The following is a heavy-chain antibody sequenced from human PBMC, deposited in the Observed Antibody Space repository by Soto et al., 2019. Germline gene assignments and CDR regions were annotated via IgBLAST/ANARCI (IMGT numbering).Heavy chain of an antibody. J-gene: IGHJ4*02. V-gene: IGHV3-23*01. CDR1: GFTFSTYA. CDR2: ISGSGAST. CDR3: AKGKTPYVSGALDY. D-gene: IGHD3-16*01. Sequence: PGGSLRLSCSASGFTFSTYAMTWVRQAPGKGLEWVSPISGSGASTFYADSVKGRFTISRDNSKNTLFLRMNSLRAEDTAVYYCAKGKTPYVSGALDYWGQGTLVTVSS.